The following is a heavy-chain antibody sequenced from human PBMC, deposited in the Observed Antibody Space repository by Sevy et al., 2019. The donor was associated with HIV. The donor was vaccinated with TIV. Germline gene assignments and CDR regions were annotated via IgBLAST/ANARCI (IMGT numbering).Heavy chain of an antibody. D-gene: IGHD6-19*01. CDR1: GFTVSSNY. V-gene: IGHV3-53*01. Sequence: GGSLRRSCAASGFTVSSNYVNWVRQAPGKGLEWVSVIYSGGSTYYADSVKGRFTISRDNSKNTLYLQMNSLRAEDTAIYYCARVPGSGWYYFDHWGHGTLVTVSS. CDR3: ARVPGSGWYYFDH. J-gene: IGHJ4*01. CDR2: IYSGGST.